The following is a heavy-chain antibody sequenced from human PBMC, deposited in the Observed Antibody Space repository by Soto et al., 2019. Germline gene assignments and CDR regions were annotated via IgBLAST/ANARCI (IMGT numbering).Heavy chain of an antibody. D-gene: IGHD3-10*01. CDR1: GYTLANYG. Sequence: QVQLVQSGGEVKKPGASVKVSCKASGYTLANYGINWVRQAPGQGLEWMGWISGYNGNTNYAQKFQGRVTMTRDASTSTAYMELRGLRSGDTAMYYCATPRLALVRGGYFYGMDVWGQGTTVTVSS. J-gene: IGHJ6*02. CDR3: ATPRLALVRGGYFYGMDV. CDR2: ISGYNGNT. V-gene: IGHV1-18*01.